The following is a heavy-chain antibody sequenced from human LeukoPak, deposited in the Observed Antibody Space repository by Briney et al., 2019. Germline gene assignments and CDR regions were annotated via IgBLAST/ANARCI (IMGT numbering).Heavy chain of an antibody. Sequence: SETLSLTCTVSGGSISSSSYYWGWIRQPPGKGLEWIGSIYYSGSTYYNPSLKSRVTISVDTSKNQFSLKLSSVTAADTAVYYCARHTYCGGDCYKTIGFDYWGQGTLVTVSS. V-gene: IGHV4-39*01. CDR2: IYYSGST. CDR3: ARHTYCGGDCYKTIGFDY. CDR1: GGSISSSSYY. D-gene: IGHD2-21*01. J-gene: IGHJ4*02.